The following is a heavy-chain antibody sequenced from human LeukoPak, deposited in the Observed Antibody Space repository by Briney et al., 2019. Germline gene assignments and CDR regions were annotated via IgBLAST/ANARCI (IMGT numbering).Heavy chain of an antibody. D-gene: IGHD1-26*01. CDR2: ISWNSGSI. Sequence: GGSLRLSCAASGFTFDDYGMHWVRQAPGKGLERVSGISWNSGSIGYADSVKGRFTISRDNAKNSLYLQMNSLRAEDTALYYCAKDRWQVGATPFDYWGQGTLVTVSS. CDR1: GFTFDDYG. V-gene: IGHV3-9*01. CDR3: AKDRWQVGATPFDY. J-gene: IGHJ4*02.